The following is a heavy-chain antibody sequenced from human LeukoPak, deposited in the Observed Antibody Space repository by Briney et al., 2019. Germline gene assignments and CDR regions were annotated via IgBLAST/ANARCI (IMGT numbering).Heavy chain of an antibody. CDR2: INHSGST. CDR1: GGSFSGYY. CDR3: ARGLSSDSSSPNWFDP. J-gene: IGHJ5*02. Sequence: SETLSLTCAVYGGSFSGYYWSWIRQPPGKGLEWIGEINHSGSTNYNPSLKSRVTISVDTSKSQFSLKLSSVTAAHTAVYYCARGLSSDSSSPNWFDPWGQGTLATVSS. V-gene: IGHV4-34*01. D-gene: IGHD6-13*01.